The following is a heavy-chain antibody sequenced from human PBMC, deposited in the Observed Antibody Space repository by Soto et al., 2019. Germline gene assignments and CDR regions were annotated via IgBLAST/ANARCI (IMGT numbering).Heavy chain of an antibody. CDR2: ISYDGSNK. V-gene: IGHV3-30*18. D-gene: IGHD5-18*01. CDR1: GFTFSSYG. Sequence: QVQLVESGGGVVQPGRSLRLSCAASGFTFSSYGMHWVRQAPGKGLEWVAVISYDGSNKYYADSVKGRFTISRDNSKNTLYRQMNSLRAEDTAVYYCAKAGYSYGYLSFDYWGQGTLVTVSS. J-gene: IGHJ4*02. CDR3: AKAGYSYGYLSFDY.